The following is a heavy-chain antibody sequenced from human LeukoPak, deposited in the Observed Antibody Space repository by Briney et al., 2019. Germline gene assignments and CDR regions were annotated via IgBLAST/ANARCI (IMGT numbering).Heavy chain of an antibody. V-gene: IGHV4-31*03. CDR1: GGSIISGAYY. Sequence: SETLSLTCTISGGSIISGAYYWNWIRQHPGKGLEWIGYIYNSGSTYYNPSLKSRVTISVDTSKNQFSLKLSSVTAADTAVYYCARYNPDSSGYYSRPDYWGQGTLVTVSS. D-gene: IGHD3-22*01. J-gene: IGHJ4*02. CDR3: ARYNPDSSGYYSRPDY. CDR2: IYNSGST.